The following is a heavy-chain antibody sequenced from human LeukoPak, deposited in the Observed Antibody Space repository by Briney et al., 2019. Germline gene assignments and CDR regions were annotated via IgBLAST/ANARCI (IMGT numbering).Heavy chain of an antibody. CDR3: ARGPGYDFWSGYYTPTYYYYGMDV. Sequence: EASVTVSCTASGYTFTSYDINWVRQATGQGLEWMGWMNPNSGNTGYAQKFQGRVTMTRNTSISTAYMELSSLRSEDTAVYYCARGPGYDFWSGYYTPTYYYYGMDVWGQGTTVTVSS. J-gene: IGHJ6*02. CDR1: GYTFTSYD. V-gene: IGHV1-8*01. D-gene: IGHD3-3*01. CDR2: MNPNSGNT.